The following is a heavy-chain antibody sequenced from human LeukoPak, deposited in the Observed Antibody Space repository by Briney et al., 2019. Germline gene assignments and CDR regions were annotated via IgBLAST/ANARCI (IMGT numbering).Heavy chain of an antibody. V-gene: IGHV3-48*03. CDR1: GFTFSGYG. Sequence: GGSLRLSCAASGFTFSGYGMNWVRQAPGKGLEWVSYISSSGSTIYYADSVKGRFTISRDNAKNSLYLQMNSLRAEDTAVYYYARDSVAGVDYWGLGTLVTVSS. J-gene: IGHJ4*02. CDR2: ISSSGSTI. CDR3: ARDSVAGVDY. D-gene: IGHD6-19*01.